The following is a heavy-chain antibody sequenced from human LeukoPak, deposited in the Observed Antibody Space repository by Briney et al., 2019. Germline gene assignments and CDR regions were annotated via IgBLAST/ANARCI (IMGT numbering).Heavy chain of an antibody. Sequence: PGRSLRLSCAASGFTFSSYAMHWVRQAPGKGLEWVAVISYDGSNKYYADFVKGRFTISRDNSKNTLYLQMNSLRAEDTAVYYCAGSSPNTYYYYYYYMDVWGKGTTVTVSS. CDR1: GFTFSSYA. J-gene: IGHJ6*03. CDR2: ISYDGSNK. D-gene: IGHD6-6*01. CDR3: AGSSPNTYYYYYYYMDV. V-gene: IGHV3-30-3*01.